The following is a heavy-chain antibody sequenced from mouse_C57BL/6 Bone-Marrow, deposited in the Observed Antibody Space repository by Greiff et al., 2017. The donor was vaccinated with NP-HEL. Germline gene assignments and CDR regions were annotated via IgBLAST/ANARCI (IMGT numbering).Heavy chain of an antibody. CDR1: GYTFTSYG. CDR2: IYPGSGNT. V-gene: IGHV1-81*01. D-gene: IGHD2-3*01. J-gene: IGHJ4*01. CDR3: YDGYPNY. Sequence: VQLQQSGAELARPGASVKLSCKASGYTFTSYGISWVKQRTGQGLEWIGEIYPGSGNTYYNEKFKGKATLTADKSSSTAYMELRSLTSEDSAVYFCYDGYPNYWGQGTSVTVSS.